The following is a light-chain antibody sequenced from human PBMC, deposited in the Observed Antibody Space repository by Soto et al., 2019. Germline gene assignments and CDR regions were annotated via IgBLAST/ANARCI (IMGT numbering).Light chain of an antibody. CDR1: SSDVGGYNY. CDR3: AAWDDSLNGYV. CDR2: DVN. J-gene: IGLJ1*01. V-gene: IGLV2-8*01. Sequence: QFALTQPPSASGPPGQSVTIFCTGTSSDVGGYNYVSWYQQHPGKAPKLMIYDVNKRPSGLHDRFSSSKSGNTASLTVSGLQSEDEADYYCAAWDDSLNGYVFGTGTKVTVL.